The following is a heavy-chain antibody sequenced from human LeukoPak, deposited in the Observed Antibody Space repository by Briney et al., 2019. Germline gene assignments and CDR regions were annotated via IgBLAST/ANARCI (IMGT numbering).Heavy chain of an antibody. CDR3: ARDSRDSSSWNIWFDP. CDR1: GGSISSGDYY. J-gene: IGHJ5*02. V-gene: IGHV4-30-4*08. D-gene: IGHD6-13*01. CDR2: IYYSGST. Sequence: SETLSLTCTVSGGSISSGDYYWGWIRQPPGKGLEWIGYIYYSGSTYYNPSLKSRVTISVDTSKNQFSLKLSSVTAADTAVYYCARDSRDSSSWNIWFDPWGQGTLVTVSS.